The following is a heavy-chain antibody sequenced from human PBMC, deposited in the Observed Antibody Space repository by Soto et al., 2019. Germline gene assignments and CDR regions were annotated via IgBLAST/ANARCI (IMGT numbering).Heavy chain of an antibody. J-gene: IGHJ4*02. CDR1: GYTFTSYD. D-gene: IGHD3-16*01. CDR2: ISAYNGNT. CDR3: ARGRFDFIWGTPAPYLDY. Sequence: ASVKVSCKASGYTFTSYDISWVRQAPGQGLEWMGWISAYNGNTNYAQKLQGRVTMTTDTSTSTAYMELRSLRSDDTAVYYCARGRFDFIWGTPAPYLDYWGQGALVTVSS. V-gene: IGHV1-18*04.